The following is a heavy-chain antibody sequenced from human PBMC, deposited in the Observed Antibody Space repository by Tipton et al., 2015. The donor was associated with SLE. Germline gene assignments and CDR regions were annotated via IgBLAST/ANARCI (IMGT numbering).Heavy chain of an antibody. D-gene: IGHD3-10*01. CDR2: IYTSGST. CDR3: AREARPEEYAFDI. J-gene: IGHJ3*02. Sequence: LRLSCTVSGGSISSYYWSWIRQPPGKGLEWIGYIYTSGSTNYNPSLKSRVTISVDTSKNQFSLKLSSVTAADTAVYYCAREARPEEYAFDIWGQGTMVTVSS. CDR1: GGSISSYY. V-gene: IGHV4-4*09.